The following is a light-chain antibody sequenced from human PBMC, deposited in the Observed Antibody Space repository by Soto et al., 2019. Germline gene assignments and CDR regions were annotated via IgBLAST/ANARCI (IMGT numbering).Light chain of an antibody. CDR2: GAS. Sequence: EIVLTQSPSTLSLSPGERATLSSSARQSVSSKLAWYQQKPGQAPRLLIYGASTRATGIPARFSGSGSGTEFTLTISSLQSEDFAVYYCQHYNNWPPWTFGQGTKVDIK. CDR1: QSVSSK. V-gene: IGKV3-15*01. J-gene: IGKJ1*01. CDR3: QHYNNWPPWT.